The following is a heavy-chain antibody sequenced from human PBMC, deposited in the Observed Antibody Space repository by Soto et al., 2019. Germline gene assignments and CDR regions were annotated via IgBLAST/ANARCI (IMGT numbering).Heavy chain of an antibody. Sequence: QVQLVESGGGVVQPGRSLRLSCAASGFIFSSYGMHWVRQAAGKGLEWVAVISYDGSNKYYADSVKGRFTISRDNSKNTLYLQMNSLRAEDTAVYYCAKDTYNYDSSGYYVFDYWGQGTLVTVSS. V-gene: IGHV3-30*18. CDR1: GFIFSSYG. CDR3: AKDTYNYDSSGYYVFDY. J-gene: IGHJ4*02. CDR2: ISYDGSNK. D-gene: IGHD3-22*01.